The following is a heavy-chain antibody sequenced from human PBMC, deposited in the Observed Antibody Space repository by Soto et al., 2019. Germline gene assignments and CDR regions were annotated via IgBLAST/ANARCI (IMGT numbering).Heavy chain of an antibody. CDR3: ARLGGYSGYDPFEY. J-gene: IGHJ4*02. CDR2: ISGNGGST. D-gene: IGHD5-12*01. V-gene: IGHV3-23*01. CDR1: GFHFSIYA. Sequence: EVQLLESGGGLVEPGGSLRLSCAASGFHFSIYAMGWVRQAPGKGLEWVSVISGNGGSTYYPDSVKGRFSISRDISKNTLFLEMNSLRAEDTAIYYCARLGGYSGYDPFEYWGQGTLVTVSS.